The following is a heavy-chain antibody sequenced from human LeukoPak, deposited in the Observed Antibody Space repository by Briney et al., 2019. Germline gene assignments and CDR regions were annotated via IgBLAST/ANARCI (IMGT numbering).Heavy chain of an antibody. CDR3: ARGRGYDILTGYYTGGYFDY. CDR1: GGTFSSYA. V-gene: IGHV1-69*13. J-gene: IGHJ4*02. Sequence: GASVKVSCKASGGTFSSYAISWVRQAPGQGLEWMGGIIPIFGTANYAQKFQGRVTITADESTSTAYMELRSLRSDDTAVYYCARGRGYDILTGYYTGGYFDYWGQGTLVTVSS. CDR2: IIPIFGTA. D-gene: IGHD3-9*01.